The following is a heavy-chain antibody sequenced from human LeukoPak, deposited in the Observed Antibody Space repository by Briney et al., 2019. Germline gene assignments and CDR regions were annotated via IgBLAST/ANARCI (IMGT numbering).Heavy chain of an antibody. Sequence: SETLSLTCTVSGGSISSYYWGWIRQPPGKGLEWIGSIYYSGSTYYNPSLKSRVTISVDTSKNQFSLKLSSVTAADTAVYYCALFYYGTNWFDPWGQGTLVTVSS. CDR3: ALFYYGTNWFDP. CDR2: IYYSGST. V-gene: IGHV4-39*01. D-gene: IGHD3-10*01. J-gene: IGHJ5*02. CDR1: GGSISSYY.